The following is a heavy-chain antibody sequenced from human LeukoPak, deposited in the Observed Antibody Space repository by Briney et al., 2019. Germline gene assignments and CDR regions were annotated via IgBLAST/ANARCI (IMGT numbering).Heavy chain of an antibody. J-gene: IGHJ4*02. CDR1: GYTFTTYD. CDR2: MNPNSGNT. V-gene: IGHV1-8*01. D-gene: IGHD2-2*01. CDR3: ASTNRYCSSTSCLTHY. Sequence: ASVKVSCKASGYTFTTYDLNWVRQATGQGLEWMTWMNPNSGNTGYAQKFQGRVTMTRNTSITTAYMELRSLRSDDTAVYYCASTNRYCSSTSCLTHYWGQGTLVTVSS.